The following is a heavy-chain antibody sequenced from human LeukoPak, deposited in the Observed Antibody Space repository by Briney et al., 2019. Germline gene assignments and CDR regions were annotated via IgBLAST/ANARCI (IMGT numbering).Heavy chain of an antibody. CDR1: GGSISSSSYY. V-gene: IGHV4-39*01. CDR2: IYYSGST. J-gene: IGHJ4*02. CDR3: ARHAFPLPAALDY. Sequence: PSETPSLTCTVSGGSISSSSYYWGWIRQPPGKGLEWIGSIYYSGSTYSNPSLKSRVTISVDTSKNQFSLKLSSVTAADTAVYYCARHAFPLPAALDYWGQGTLVTVSS. D-gene: IGHD6-13*01.